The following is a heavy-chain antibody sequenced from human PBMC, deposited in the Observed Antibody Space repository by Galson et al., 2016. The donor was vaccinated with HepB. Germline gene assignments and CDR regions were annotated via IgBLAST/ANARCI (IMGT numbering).Heavy chain of an antibody. CDR3: ARHHTTYDSFDV. V-gene: IGHV4-39*01. J-gene: IGHJ3*01. CDR1: GGSVTATSDY. CDR2: VYYTGRT. Sequence: EPLSLTCSVSGGSVTATSDYWGWIRQSPGKGLEWVGSVYYTGRTYYNPSLKSRATVSVDTSENHFSLRLSSVIAADTAMYFCARHHTTYDSFDVWGQGAMVTVSS. D-gene: IGHD1-26*01.